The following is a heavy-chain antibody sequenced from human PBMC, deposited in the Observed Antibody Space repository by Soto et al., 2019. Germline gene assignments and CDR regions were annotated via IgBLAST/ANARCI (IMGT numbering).Heavy chain of an antibody. CDR1: GGSIYRSGYY. CDR3: GKVVVGATGHTDSDS. Sequence: SETLSLTCTVSGGSIYRSGYYWGWIRQPPGRGLEWIGNIDYNGVTYSNPSLKSRVTISRDTSKNQFSLKLTSVTAADTALYYCGKVVVGATGHTDSDSWGPGTLVTVS. J-gene: IGHJ4*02. V-gene: IGHV4-39*01. CDR2: IDYNGVT. D-gene: IGHD2-15*01.